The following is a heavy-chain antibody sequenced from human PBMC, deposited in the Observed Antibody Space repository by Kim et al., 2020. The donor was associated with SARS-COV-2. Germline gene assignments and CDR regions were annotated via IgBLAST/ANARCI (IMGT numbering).Heavy chain of an antibody. V-gene: IGHV3-23*01. J-gene: IGHJ4*02. D-gene: IGHD1-1*01. CDR2: ISSSGGTT. Sequence: GGSLRLSCEASGFTFNSYAMSWVRQAPGKGLEWVSGISSSGGTTYYADSVKGRFAISRDNSKNTLYLQMNSLRAEDTAIYYCAKTVVSGTTEPFDYWGQGTLVTVSS. CDR3: AKTVVSGTTEPFDY. CDR1: GFTFNSYA.